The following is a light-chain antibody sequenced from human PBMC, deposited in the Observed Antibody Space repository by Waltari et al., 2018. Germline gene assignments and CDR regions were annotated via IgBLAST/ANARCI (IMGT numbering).Light chain of an antibody. CDR3: QHYVTLPAT. V-gene: IGKV3-20*01. CDR1: PSLSRPL. Sequence: EIVLTQSPGTLSLSPGERATLSCRTSPSLSRPLACYQQKPGQAPRLLIYDASRRATGIPDRFIGSGSGTDFSLTISRLEPEDFAVYYCQHYVTLPATFGQGTRVELK. J-gene: IGKJ1*01. CDR2: DAS.